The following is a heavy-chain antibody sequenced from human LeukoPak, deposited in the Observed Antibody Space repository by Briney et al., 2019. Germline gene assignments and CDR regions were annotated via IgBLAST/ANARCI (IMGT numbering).Heavy chain of an antibody. CDR1: GFTFNTYW. J-gene: IGHJ2*01. CDR3: ARIFPHYYDSTGPDYWYFDL. Sequence: GGSLRLSCAASGFTFNTYWMSWVRQAPGKGLEWVAKIKQDASEKYYVDSVKGRFTISRDNAKNSLYLQMNSLRAEDTAVYYCARIFPHYYDSTGPDYWYFDLWGRGTLVTVSS. V-gene: IGHV3-7*01. CDR2: IKQDASEK. D-gene: IGHD3-22*01.